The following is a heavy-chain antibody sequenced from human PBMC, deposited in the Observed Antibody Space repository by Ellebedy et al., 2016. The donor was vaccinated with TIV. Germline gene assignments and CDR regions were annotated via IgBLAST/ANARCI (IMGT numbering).Heavy chain of an antibody. D-gene: IGHD6-13*01. CDR2: IFYSGTT. V-gene: IGHV4-39*01. CDR3: ARPQQQVFDAFDI. Sequence: SETLSLTXAVSGGSISSSNYYWGWIRQPPGKGLEWIGTIFYSGTTYYNPSLKSRVTISIDMSKNQFSLRLTSVTAADTAVYYCARPQQQVFDAFDIWGQGTMVTVSS. CDR1: GGSISSSNYY. J-gene: IGHJ3*02.